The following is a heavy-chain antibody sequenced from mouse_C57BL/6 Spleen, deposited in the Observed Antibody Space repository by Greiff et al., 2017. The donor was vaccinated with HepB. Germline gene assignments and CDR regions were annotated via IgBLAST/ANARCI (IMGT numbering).Heavy chain of an antibody. J-gene: IGHJ3*01. CDR2: IYPGSGST. V-gene: IGHV1-55*01. CDR1: GYTFTSYW. D-gene: IGHD2-3*01. CDR3: ARSDGYYGRFAY. Sequence: QVQLQQPGAELVKPGASVKMSCKASGYTFTSYWITWVKQRPGQGLEWIGDIYPGSGSTNYNEKFKSKATLTVDTSSSTAYMQLSSLTSEDSAVYYCARSDGYYGRFAYWGQGTLVTVSA.